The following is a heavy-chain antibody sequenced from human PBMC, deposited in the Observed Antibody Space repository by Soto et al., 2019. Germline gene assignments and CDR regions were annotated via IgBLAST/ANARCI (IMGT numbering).Heavy chain of an antibody. CDR3: AKTRPGIAIVFDY. V-gene: IGHV3-30*18. CDR2: ISYDGSNK. D-gene: IGHD6-13*01. CDR1: GFTFSSYG. Sequence: GGSLRLSCAASGFTFSSYGMHWVRQAPGKGLEWVAVISYDGSNKYYADSVKGRFTISRDNSKNTLYLQMNSLRAEDTAVYYCAKTRPGIAIVFDYWGQGTLVTVSS. J-gene: IGHJ4*02.